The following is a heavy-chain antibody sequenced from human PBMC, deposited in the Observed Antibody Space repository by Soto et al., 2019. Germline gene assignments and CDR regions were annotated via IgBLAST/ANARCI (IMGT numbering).Heavy chain of an antibody. CDR3: ARARTMIDS. J-gene: IGHJ5*02. V-gene: IGHV4-39*07. Sequence: SETLSLTCTVSGGSISSSSYYWGWIRQPPGKGLEWIGSIYYSGSTYYNPSLKSRVTISVDTSKNQFSLKLSSVTAADTAVYYCARARTMIDSWGQGTLVTVS. CDR1: GGSISSSSYY. D-gene: IGHD3-22*01. CDR2: IYYSGST.